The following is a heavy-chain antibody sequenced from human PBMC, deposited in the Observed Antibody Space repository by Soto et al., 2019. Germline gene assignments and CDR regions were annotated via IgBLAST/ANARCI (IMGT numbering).Heavy chain of an antibody. CDR2: MTPSDGST. D-gene: IGHD2-21*02. V-gene: IGHV1-46*02. J-gene: IGHJ3*02. Sequence: ASVKVSCKTSADIFNNYYMHWVRQAPGQGLEWMGVMTPSDGSTNYAQSFQGRVTMTRDTSTRTVYVELSSLRSEDTAVYYCAKHCGGDCSNGFDIWGQGTKVTVSS. CDR3: AKHCGGDCSNGFDI. CDR1: ADIFNNYY.